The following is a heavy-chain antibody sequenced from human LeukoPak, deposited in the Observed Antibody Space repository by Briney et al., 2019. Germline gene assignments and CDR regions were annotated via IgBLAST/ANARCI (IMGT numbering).Heavy chain of an antibody. D-gene: IGHD3-22*01. CDR2: THIYYSGST. Sequence: SETLSLTCAVSGGSISSSNWWSWVRQPPGKGLEWIGYTHIYYSGSTKYNPSLKSRVAISMDTSKNQFSLRLRSVTAADTAVYYCASEGSDSSGYYRRSQYFQHWGQGTLVTVSS. V-gene: IGHV4-4*02. J-gene: IGHJ1*01. CDR3: ASEGSDSSGYYRRSQYFQH. CDR1: GGSISSSNW.